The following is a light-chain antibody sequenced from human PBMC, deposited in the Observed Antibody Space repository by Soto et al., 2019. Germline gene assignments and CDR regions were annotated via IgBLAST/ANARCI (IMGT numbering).Light chain of an antibody. J-gene: IGKJ1*01. Sequence: EIVLTQSPGPLSLSPGKRATLSCRASQSVNPYYLAWYQQKPGQAPRLLIYSASSRATGIPDRFSGSGSGTDFTLTISRLEPEDFVVYYCQYYGSSPWTFGQGTKVEIK. CDR2: SAS. CDR3: QYYGSSPWT. CDR1: QSVNPYY. V-gene: IGKV3-20*01.